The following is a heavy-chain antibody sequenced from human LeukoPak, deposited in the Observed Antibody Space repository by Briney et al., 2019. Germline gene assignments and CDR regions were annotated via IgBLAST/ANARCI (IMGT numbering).Heavy chain of an antibody. CDR2: ISHSGNT. Sequence: SETLSLTCTVSGDSINKYFWSWLRRSPGKGLEWIGYISHSGNTNYNPSLKSRGTISLDKSNNQFSLRLSSVTAADTAVYYCARGGSAAKYYFDSWGQGTLVIVSS. CDR1: GDSINKYF. J-gene: IGHJ4*02. D-gene: IGHD6-13*01. CDR3: ARGGSAAKYYFDS. V-gene: IGHV4-59*01.